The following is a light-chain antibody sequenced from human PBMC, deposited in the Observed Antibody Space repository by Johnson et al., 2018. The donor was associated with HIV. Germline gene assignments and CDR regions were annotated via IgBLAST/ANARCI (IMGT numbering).Light chain of an antibody. CDR3: GTWDSSLSGV. CDR1: SSNIGNNY. Sequence: VLTQPPSVSAAPGQKVTISCSGSSSNIGNNYVSWYQQLPGTAPKVLIYENNKRPSGIPDRFSGSKSGTSATLGITGLQTENEADYYCGTWDSSLSGVFGTGTNVTVL. CDR2: ENN. J-gene: IGLJ1*01. V-gene: IGLV1-51*02.